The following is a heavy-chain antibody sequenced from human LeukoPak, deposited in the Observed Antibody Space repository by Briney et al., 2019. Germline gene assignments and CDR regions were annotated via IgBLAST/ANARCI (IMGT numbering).Heavy chain of an antibody. CDR1: GFTFSSYA. J-gene: IGHJ3*02. CDR2: ISGSGGST. V-gene: IGHV3-23*01. D-gene: IGHD1-1*01. Sequence: GGSLRLSCAASGFTFSSYAMSWVRQAPGKGLEWVSAISGSGGSTYYADSVKGRFTISRGNSKNTLYLQMNSLRAEDTAVYYCAKDSWNDDAFDIWGQGTMVTVSS. CDR3: AKDSWNDDAFDI.